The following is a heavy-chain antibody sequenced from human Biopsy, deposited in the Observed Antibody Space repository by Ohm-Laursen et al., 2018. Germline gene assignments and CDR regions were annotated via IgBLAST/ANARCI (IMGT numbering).Heavy chain of an antibody. CDR2: NIPILGTG. Sequence: SSVKVSCKVPGGTFSNYGVNWVRQAPGQGLEWLGGNIPILGTGNYAQKFPDRVTVAADTSTSTATMELRSLRSDDTAVYYCATKLTGYFHHWGQGTLVIVSS. V-gene: IGHV1-69*06. J-gene: IGHJ1*01. CDR3: ATKLTGYFHH. D-gene: IGHD3-9*01. CDR1: GGTFSNYG.